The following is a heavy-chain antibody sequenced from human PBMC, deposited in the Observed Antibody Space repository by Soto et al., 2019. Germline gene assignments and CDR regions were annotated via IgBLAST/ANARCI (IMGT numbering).Heavy chain of an antibody. Sequence: QVQLVQSGAEVKKPGSSVKVSCKASGGTFSSYAISWVRQAPGQGLEWMGGIIPICGTANYAQKFQGRVTITADESASTAYVGLSSLRSEDTAVYYCARGRDIVLVPTAISCFDPRGQGTLGTVSA. V-gene: IGHV1-69*12. J-gene: IGHJ5*02. CDR1: GGTFSSYA. CDR3: ARGRDIVLVPTAISCFDP. D-gene: IGHD2-2*01. CDR2: IIPICGTA.